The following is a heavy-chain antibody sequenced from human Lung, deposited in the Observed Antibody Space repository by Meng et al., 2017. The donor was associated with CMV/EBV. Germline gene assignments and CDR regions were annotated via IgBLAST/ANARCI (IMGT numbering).Heavy chain of an antibody. CDR1: GGSISSSNW. V-gene: IGHV4-4*02. CDR2: IYHSGST. CDR3: ASFPPPGKQWLVTDY. D-gene: IGHD6-19*01. J-gene: IGHJ4*02. Sequence: QGQWQGSGPGLVKPSGPLSLTCAVSGGSISSSNWWSWVRQPPGKGLEWIGEIYHSGSTNYNPSLKSRVTISVDKSKNQFSLKLSSVTAADTAVHYCASFPPPGKQWLVTDYWGQGTLVTVSS.